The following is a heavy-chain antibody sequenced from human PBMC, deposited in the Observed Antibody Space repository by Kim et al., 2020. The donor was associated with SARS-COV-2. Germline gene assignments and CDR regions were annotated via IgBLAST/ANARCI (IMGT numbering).Heavy chain of an antibody. CDR1: GFTFSSFG. Sequence: GSLRLSCAASGFTFSSFGMHWVRQAPGKGLEWVAVISYDGGNKYYADSVKGRFTISRDNSKNTLSLQMNSLRAEDTAVYYCAKERNPYSNSWYYFDYWGQGTLVTVSS. J-gene: IGHJ4*02. CDR3: AKERNPYSNSWYYFDY. D-gene: IGHD6-13*01. CDR2: ISYDGGNK. V-gene: IGHV3-30*18.